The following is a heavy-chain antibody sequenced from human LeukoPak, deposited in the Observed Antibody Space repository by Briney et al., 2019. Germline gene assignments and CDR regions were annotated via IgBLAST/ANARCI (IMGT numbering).Heavy chain of an antibody. CDR3: AKGGSGAVPYYYYYYYMDV. D-gene: IGHD3-10*01. Sequence: GRSLRLSCAASGFTFDDYAMHWVRQAPGKGLEWVSGISWNSGSIGYADSVKGRFTISRDNAKNSLYLQMNSLRAEDTALYYCAKGGSGAVPYYYYYYYMDVWGKGTTVTVSS. CDR1: GFTFDDYA. V-gene: IGHV3-9*01. J-gene: IGHJ6*03. CDR2: ISWNSGSI.